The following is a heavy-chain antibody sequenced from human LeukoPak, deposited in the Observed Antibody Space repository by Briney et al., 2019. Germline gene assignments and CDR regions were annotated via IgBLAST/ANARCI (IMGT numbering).Heavy chain of an antibody. CDR1: GFTFTSSA. D-gene: IGHD1-26*01. Sequence: ASVKVSCKASGFTFTSSAVQWVRQARGQRLEWIGWIVVGSGNTNYAQKFQERVTITRDMSTSTACMELSSLRFEDTAVYYCAAAGGGATMDYWGQGTLVTVSS. CDR2: IVVGSGNT. CDR3: AAAGGGATMDY. V-gene: IGHV1-58*01. J-gene: IGHJ4*02.